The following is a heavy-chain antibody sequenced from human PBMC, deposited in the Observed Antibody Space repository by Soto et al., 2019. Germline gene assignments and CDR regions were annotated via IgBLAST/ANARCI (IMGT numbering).Heavy chain of an antibody. J-gene: IGHJ4*02. CDR1: GTSISSYS. CDR3: AREARGGYSGICDY. V-gene: IGHV4-4*07. CDR2: IYTDGST. D-gene: IGHD5-12*01. Sequence: QVQLQESGPGLVKPSETLSLTCTVSGTSISSYSWSWIRQPAGKDLEWVGRIYTDGSTNYHPSLKSRVIMSVDTSKNQFSLILSPVTAADTAVYYCAREARGGYSGICDYWGRGALVTVSS.